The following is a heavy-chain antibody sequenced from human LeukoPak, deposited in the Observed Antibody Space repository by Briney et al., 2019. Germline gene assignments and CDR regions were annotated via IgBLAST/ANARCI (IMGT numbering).Heavy chain of an antibody. CDR1: GGSIISYY. Sequence: SETLSLTCTVSGGSIISYYWSWIRQPPGKGLEWVGYIYYNGITNYNPSHGSRVTISVDTSKNQFSLKLSSVTAADTAVYYCTRHDAVPVIGHGMGVWGQGTTVTVSS. V-gene: IGHV4-59*08. CDR3: TRHDAVPVIGHGMGV. CDR2: IYYNGIT. D-gene: IGHD3-16*02. J-gene: IGHJ6*02.